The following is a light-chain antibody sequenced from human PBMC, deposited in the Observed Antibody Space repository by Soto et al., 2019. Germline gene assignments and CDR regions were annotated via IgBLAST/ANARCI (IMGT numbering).Light chain of an antibody. CDR2: RDS. CDR1: SSNIGSNY. Sequence: QSVLTQPPSASGTPGQRVTISCSGSSSNIGSNYVYWYQQLPGTAPKLLIYRDSQRPSGVPDRFSGSKSGTSASLAISGLRSEDEANYYCAAFDDSLSGVGFGGGTKLTVL. V-gene: IGLV1-47*01. J-gene: IGLJ2*01. CDR3: AAFDDSLSGVG.